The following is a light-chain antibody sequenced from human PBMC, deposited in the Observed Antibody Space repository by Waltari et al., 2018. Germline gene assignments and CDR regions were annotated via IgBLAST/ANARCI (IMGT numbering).Light chain of an antibody. CDR3: QQYDSYSLLS. CDR1: QVISSW. J-gene: IGKJ4*01. V-gene: IGKV1-5*03. CDR2: RAS. Sequence: QASQVISSWVAWDQHKPGKAPKLRIYRASTLVTGVPSRFSGSGSSTHFTLTISSLQPDDAATYFCQQYDSYSLLSFGGGTTVELK.